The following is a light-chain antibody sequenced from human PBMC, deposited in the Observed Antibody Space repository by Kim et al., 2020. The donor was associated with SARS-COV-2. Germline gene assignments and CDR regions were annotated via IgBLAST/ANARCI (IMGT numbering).Light chain of an antibody. CDR1: NIGRRS. V-gene: IGLV3-21*04. CDR3: QVWDTSGDHPI. Sequence: APGKTATMTCGGDNIGRRSVHWYQHKPPQAPVLVIYYESDRPSGIPERFSGSNSGNTATLTINRVEAGDEADYYCQVWDTSGDHPIFGGGTQLTVL. J-gene: IGLJ2*01. CDR2: YES.